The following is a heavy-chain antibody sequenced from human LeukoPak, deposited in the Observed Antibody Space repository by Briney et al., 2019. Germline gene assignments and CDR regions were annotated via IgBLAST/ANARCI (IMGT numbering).Heavy chain of an antibody. Sequence: SETLSLTCAVYGGSFSGYYWSWICQPPGKGLEWIGEINHSGSTNYNPSLKSRVTISVDTSKNQLSLKLSSVTAADTAVYYCASMTPSYMFDPWGQGTLVTVSS. V-gene: IGHV4-34*01. CDR1: GGSFSGYY. D-gene: IGHD2-15*01. CDR2: INHSGST. J-gene: IGHJ5*02. CDR3: ASMTPSYMFDP.